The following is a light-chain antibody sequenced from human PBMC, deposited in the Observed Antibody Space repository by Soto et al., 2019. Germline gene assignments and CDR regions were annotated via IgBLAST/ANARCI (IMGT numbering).Light chain of an antibody. J-gene: IGKJ2*01. CDR1: QTINSW. V-gene: IGKV1-5*03. Sequence: DIQMTQSPSTLSASVGDRVTITCRASQTINSWLSWYQRKPGNAPTLLIYKASSLHSGVPSRFSGSGSGTEFTLTISDLQPDDFATYYCQQYNHWYTFGQGTKLEIK. CDR3: QQYNHWYT. CDR2: KAS.